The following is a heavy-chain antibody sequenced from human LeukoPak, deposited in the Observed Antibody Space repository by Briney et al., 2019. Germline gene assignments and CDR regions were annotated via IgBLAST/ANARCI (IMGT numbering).Heavy chain of an antibody. J-gene: IGHJ4*02. D-gene: IGHD6-19*01. CDR1: GFTFSSHW. CDR2: ISADVSVT. Sequence: GGSLRLSCAASGFTFSSHWMHWVRQAPGKGLVWVSRISADVSVTTYADSVKGRFTISRDNAKNTLYLQMNSLRAEDTAVYYCARAHLAVAGRTADYWGQGTLVTVYS. CDR3: ARAHLAVAGRTADY. V-gene: IGHV3-74*01.